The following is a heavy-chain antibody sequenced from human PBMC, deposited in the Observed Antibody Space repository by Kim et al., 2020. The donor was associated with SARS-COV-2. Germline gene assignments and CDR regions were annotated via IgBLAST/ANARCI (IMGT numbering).Heavy chain of an antibody. Sequence: IYYADSVKGRFTTSRDNAKNSLHPQMNSLKDEDTAVYHCVRDRMGGAFDIWGQGTLVTVSS. J-gene: IGHJ3*02. V-gene: IGHV3-48*02. D-gene: IGHD3-16*01. CDR3: VRDRMGGAFDI. CDR2: I.